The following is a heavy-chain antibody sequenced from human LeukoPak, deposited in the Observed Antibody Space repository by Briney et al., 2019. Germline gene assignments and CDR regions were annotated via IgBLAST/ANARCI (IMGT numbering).Heavy chain of an antibody. D-gene: IGHD1-1*01. CDR2: MYLSGTT. J-gene: IGHJ4*02. CDR3: ARLRTRGEGYYFDY. V-gene: IGHV4-4*02. Sequence: PSETLSLTCTVSGDSINSLDLWSWVRQPPGKGLEWIGEMYLSGTTHSNPSVKSRVTISIDKSKNQFFLNLSSVTAADTAVYYCARLRTRGEGYYFDYWGQGTLVTVSS. CDR1: GDSINSLDL.